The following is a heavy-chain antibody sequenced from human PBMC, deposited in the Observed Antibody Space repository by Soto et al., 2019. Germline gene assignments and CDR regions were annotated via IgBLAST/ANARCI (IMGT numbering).Heavy chain of an antibody. CDR1: GFPFSSYW. CDR2: IKQDGREK. J-gene: IGHJ3*02. CDR3: ARYCRYYDISTGRSDAFDI. Sequence: GGSLRLSCAASGFPFSSYWMTWVRQAPVTGLEWVANIKQDGREKYNVGSVEGRFTISRDNAKNSLYLQMNSLRAEDTAVYYCARYCRYYDISTGRSDAFDIWGQGTMVTVSS. D-gene: IGHD3-9*01. V-gene: IGHV3-7*01.